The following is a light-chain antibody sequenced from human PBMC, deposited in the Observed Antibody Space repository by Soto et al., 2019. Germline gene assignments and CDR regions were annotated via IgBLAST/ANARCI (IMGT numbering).Light chain of an antibody. CDR2: DVS. Sequence: SVLTQPRSVSGSPAQSVTFSCTGTSSDVGGYNYVSWYQQHPGKAPKLMIYDVSKRPSGVPDRFSGSKSGNTASLTISGLQAEDEADYYCCSYAGSYTFVFGTGTKATVL. J-gene: IGLJ1*01. V-gene: IGLV2-11*01. CDR1: SSDVGGYNY. CDR3: CSYAGSYTFV.